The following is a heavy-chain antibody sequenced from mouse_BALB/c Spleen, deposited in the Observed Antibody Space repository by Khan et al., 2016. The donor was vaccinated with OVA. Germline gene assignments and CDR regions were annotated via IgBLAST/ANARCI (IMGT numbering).Heavy chain of an antibody. V-gene: IGHV1S136*01. D-gene: IGHD1-1*01. CDR3: ARYASSPYYAMDY. Sequence: VQLQQPGPELVKPGASVKMSCKASGYTFTNYVMHWVKQKPGQGLEWIGYINPYNDGTKYNEKFKGKATLTSDKSSSTAYMELSSLTSEDSAVYYSARYASSPYYAMDYWGQGTSVTVSS. CDR2: INPYNDGT. CDR1: GYTFTNYV. J-gene: IGHJ4*01.